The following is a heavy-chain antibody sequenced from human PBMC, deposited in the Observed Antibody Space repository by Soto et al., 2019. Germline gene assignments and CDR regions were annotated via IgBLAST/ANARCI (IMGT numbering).Heavy chain of an antibody. J-gene: IGHJ6*02. D-gene: IGHD6-13*01. V-gene: IGHV1-69*13. CDR3: ARDSSYSRPMDV. CDR1: GGTFSSYA. CDR2: IIPIFGTA. Sequence: SVKVSCKASGGTFSSYAISWVRQAPGQGLEWMGGIIPIFGTANYAQKFQGRVTITADESTSTAYMEMSSLRSEDTAVYYCARDSSYSRPMDVWGQGTTVTVSS.